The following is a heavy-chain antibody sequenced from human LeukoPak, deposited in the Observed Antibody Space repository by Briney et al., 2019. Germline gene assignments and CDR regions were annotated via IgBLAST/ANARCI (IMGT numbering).Heavy chain of an antibody. CDR1: GGSISSYY. D-gene: IGHD6-13*01. J-gene: IGHJ6*02. Sequence: SETLSLTCTVSGGSISSYYWSWIRQPPGKGLEWIGYIYYSGSTNYNPSLKSRVTISVDTSKNQFSLKLSSVTAADTAVYYCAREEIGYSSSWYSLDYYGMDVWGQGTTVTVSS. CDR3: AREEIGYSSSWYSLDYYGMDV. CDR2: IYYSGST. V-gene: IGHV4-59*01.